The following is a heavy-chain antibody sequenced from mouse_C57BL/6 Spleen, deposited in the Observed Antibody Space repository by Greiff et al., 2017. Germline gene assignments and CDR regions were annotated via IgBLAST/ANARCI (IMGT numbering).Heavy chain of an antibody. V-gene: IGHV1-59*01. Sequence: QVQLQQPGAELVRPGTSVKLSCKASGYTFTSYWMHWVQQRPGQGLEWIGVIDPSDSYTNYNQKFKGKATLTIDTASSTAYMQLSSLTSEDSAVYYCASGTVGATDYALDYWGQGTSVTVSS. CDR3: ASGTVGATDYALDY. D-gene: IGHD1-1*01. CDR1: GYTFTSYW. J-gene: IGHJ4*01. CDR2: IDPSDSYT.